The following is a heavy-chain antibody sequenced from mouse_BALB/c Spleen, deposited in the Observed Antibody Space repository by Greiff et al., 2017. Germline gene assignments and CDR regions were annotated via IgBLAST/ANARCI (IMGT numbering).Heavy chain of an antibody. D-gene: IGHD2-10*02. J-gene: IGHJ2*01. CDR2: INPSNGGT. Sequence: QVQLQQSGAELVKPGASVKLSCKASGYTFTSYYMYWVKQRPGQGLEWIGEINPSNGGTDFNEKFKSKATLTVDKSSSTAYMQLSSLTSEDSAVYYCARTYGNYERPLDNWGQGTTLTVSS. CDR1: GYTFTSYY. CDR3: ARTYGNYERPLDN. V-gene: IGHV1S81*02.